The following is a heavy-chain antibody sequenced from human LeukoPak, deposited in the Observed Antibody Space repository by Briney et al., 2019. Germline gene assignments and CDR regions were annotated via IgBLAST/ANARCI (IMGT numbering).Heavy chain of an antibody. CDR2: ISYDGSNK. J-gene: IGHJ3*02. D-gene: IGHD1-26*01. V-gene: IGHV3-30*04. Sequence: RGSLRLSCAASGFTFSSYAMHWVRHAPGKGLEWVAVISYDGSNKYYTDSVKGRFTISRDNSKNTLDLQMNSLRAEDTAVYYCAKDRLSGSYYDGAFDIWGEGTMVSVSS. CDR3: AKDRLSGSYYDGAFDI. CDR1: GFTFSSYA.